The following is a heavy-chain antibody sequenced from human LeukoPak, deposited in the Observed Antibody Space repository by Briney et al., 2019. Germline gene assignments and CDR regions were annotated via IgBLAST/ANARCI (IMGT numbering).Heavy chain of an antibody. CDR3: ARDYDSSGSYPYFDY. J-gene: IGHJ4*02. Sequence: SGTLSLTCAVSGDSINSSNWWNWVRQPPGQGLEWIAEIYHSGNTNYNPSLESRVTISLDKSKNQFSLKLTSVTAADTAVYYCARDYDSSGSYPYFDYWGQGTLVTVSS. V-gene: IGHV4-4*02. CDR1: GDSINSSNW. D-gene: IGHD3-22*01. CDR2: IYHSGNT.